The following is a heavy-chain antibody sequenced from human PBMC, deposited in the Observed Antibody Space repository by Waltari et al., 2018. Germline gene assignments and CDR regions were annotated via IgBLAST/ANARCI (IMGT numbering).Heavy chain of an antibody. D-gene: IGHD3-10*01. CDR1: GVSISSSSNY. V-gene: IGHV4-39*07. J-gene: IGHJ3*02. CDR2: IYYSGRT. Sequence: QLQLQESGPGLVKPSETLSLTCTFSGVSISSSSNYWGWIRQPPGKGLGWIGSIYYSGRTYNNPSLKSRVTISVDTSKNQFSLKLSSVTAADTAVYYCARVSMVQGNAFDIWGQGTMVTVSS. CDR3: ARVSMVQGNAFDI.